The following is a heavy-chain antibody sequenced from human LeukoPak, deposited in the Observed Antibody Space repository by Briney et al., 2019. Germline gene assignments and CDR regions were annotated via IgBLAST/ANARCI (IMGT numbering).Heavy chain of an antibody. Sequence: ASVKVSCKASGYTFTSYGISWVRQAPGQGLEWMGWIHPNTGGTYYAQKFQGRVTLTMDTSIRTAYMELNRLTFDDTAVYYCARDDITVEIAHWGQGTLVTVSS. D-gene: IGHD2-21*01. V-gene: IGHV1-2*02. CDR2: IHPNTGGT. CDR1: GYTFTSYG. J-gene: IGHJ4*01. CDR3: ARDDITVEIAH.